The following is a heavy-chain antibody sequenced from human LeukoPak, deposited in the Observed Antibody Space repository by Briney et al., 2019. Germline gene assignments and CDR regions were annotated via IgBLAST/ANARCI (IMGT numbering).Heavy chain of an antibody. D-gene: IGHD4-11*01. V-gene: IGHV1-2*02. CDR1: GYTFTGYY. J-gene: IGHJ4*02. CDR2: INPNSGGT. CDR3: ARSRDYSNAGSFGY. Sequence: ASVKVSCKASGYTFTGYYMHWVRQAPGQGLEWMGWINPNSGGTNYAQKFQGRVTMTRDKSTSTVYMELSSLRSEDTAVYYCARSRDYSNAGSFGYWGQGTLVTVSS.